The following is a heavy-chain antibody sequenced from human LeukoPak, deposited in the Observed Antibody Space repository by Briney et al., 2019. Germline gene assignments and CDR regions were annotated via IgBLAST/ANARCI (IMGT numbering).Heavy chain of an antibody. CDR2: IIPIFGTA. CDR1: GGTFSSYA. Sequence: GSSVKVSCKASGGTFSSYAISWVRQAPGQGLEWMGGIIPIFGTANYAQKFQGRVTITTDESTSTAYMELNSLRSEDTAVYYCARASLRYSSSWGFDPWGQGTLVTVSS. J-gene: IGHJ5*02. CDR3: ARASLRYSSSWGFDP. V-gene: IGHV1-69*05. D-gene: IGHD6-13*01.